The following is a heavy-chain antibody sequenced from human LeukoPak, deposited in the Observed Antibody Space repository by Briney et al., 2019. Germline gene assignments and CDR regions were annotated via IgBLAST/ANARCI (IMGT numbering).Heavy chain of an antibody. V-gene: IGHV4-59*01. J-gene: IGHJ4*02. Sequence: NSSETLSLTCTVSGGSISSYYWSWIRQPPGKGLEWIGYIYYSGSTNYNPSLKSRVTISVDTSKNQFSLKLSSVTAADTAVYYCARETARGDYWGQGTLVTVSS. D-gene: IGHD1-14*01. CDR2: IYYSGST. CDR3: ARETARGDY. CDR1: GGSISSYY.